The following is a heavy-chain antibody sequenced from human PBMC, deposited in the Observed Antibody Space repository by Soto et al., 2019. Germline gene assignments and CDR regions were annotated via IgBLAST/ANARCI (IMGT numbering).Heavy chain of an antibody. V-gene: IGHV4-31*03. CDR1: GGSISSGGYY. CDR2: IYYSGST. Sequence: TSETLSLTCTVSGGSISSGGYYWSWIRQHPGKGLEWIGYIYYSGSTYYNPSLKSRVTISVDTSKNQFSLKLSSVTAADTAVYYCARVGERDTAMANRLDYWGQGTLVTVSS. CDR3: ARVGERDTAMANRLDY. J-gene: IGHJ4*02. D-gene: IGHD5-18*01.